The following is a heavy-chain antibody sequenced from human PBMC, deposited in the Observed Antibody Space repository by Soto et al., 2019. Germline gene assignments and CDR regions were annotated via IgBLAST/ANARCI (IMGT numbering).Heavy chain of an antibody. Sequence: QLQLQESGPGLVKPSETLSLTCTVSGGSISSSSYYWGWVRQPPGKGLEWIGSIYYSGTTYYNPSLKSGVTISVDTSKNQFSLKLSSVIAADTAVYYCASLIAVAGNLDFDYWGQGTLVTVSS. J-gene: IGHJ4*02. CDR1: GGSISSSSYY. D-gene: IGHD6-19*01. CDR3: ASLIAVAGNLDFDY. CDR2: IYYSGTT. V-gene: IGHV4-39*01.